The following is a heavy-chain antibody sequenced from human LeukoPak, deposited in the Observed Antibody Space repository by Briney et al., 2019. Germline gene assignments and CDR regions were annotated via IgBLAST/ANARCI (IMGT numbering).Heavy chain of an antibody. J-gene: IGHJ4*02. D-gene: IGHD2-15*01. Sequence: PGGSLRLSCAASGFTFSSSVMSWVRQAPGKGLEWVSAISNNGGYTYYADSVQGRFTISRDNSKSTLCLQTNSLRAEDTAVYHCAKQLGYCSDGSCYFPYWGQGTLVTVSS. CDR3: AKQLGYCSDGSCYFPY. V-gene: IGHV3-23*01. CDR1: GFTFSSSV. CDR2: ISNNGGYT.